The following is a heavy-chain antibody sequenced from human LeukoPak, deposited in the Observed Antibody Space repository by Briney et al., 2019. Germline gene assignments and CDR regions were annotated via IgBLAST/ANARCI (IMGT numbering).Heavy chain of an antibody. CDR2: IVVGSGNT. D-gene: IGHD6-13*01. Sequence: VASVKVSCKASGFTFTSSAVQWVRQARGQRLEWIGWIVVGSGNTNYAQKFQERVTITRDMSTSTAYMELSSLRSEDTAVYYCARFIALRAAGGPLDYWGQGTLVTVSS. CDR1: GFTFTSSA. J-gene: IGHJ4*02. V-gene: IGHV1-58*01. CDR3: ARFIALRAAGGPLDY.